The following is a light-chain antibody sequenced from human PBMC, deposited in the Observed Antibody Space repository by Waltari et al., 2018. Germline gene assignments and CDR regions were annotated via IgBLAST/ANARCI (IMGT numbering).Light chain of an antibody. CDR3: QSYDSSNQAV. Sequence: LSSAPTTWIYDDNTGPSGVPDRFSGFIDSSSNSASITISGLKTEDEADYYCQSYDSSNQAVFGGGTQLTVL. J-gene: IGLJ7*01. V-gene: IGLV6-57*02. CDR2: DDN.